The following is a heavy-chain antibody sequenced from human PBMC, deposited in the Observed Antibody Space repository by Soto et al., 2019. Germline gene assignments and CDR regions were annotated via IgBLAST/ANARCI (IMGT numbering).Heavy chain of an antibody. CDR3: ATYVPDKLAVAGTSDAFDI. V-gene: IGHV4-59*01. CDR1: GGSISSYY. J-gene: IGHJ3*02. CDR2: IYYSGST. D-gene: IGHD6-19*01. Sequence: PSETLSLTCTVSGGSISSYYWSWIRQPPGKGLEWIADIYYSGSTNYSPSLMSRVTISVDTSKNQFSLNLSSVTAADTAVYFCATYVPDKLAVAGTSDAFDIWGQGTMVTVSS.